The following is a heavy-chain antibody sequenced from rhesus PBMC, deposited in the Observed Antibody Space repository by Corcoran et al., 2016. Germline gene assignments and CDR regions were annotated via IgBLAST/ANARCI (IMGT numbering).Heavy chain of an antibody. CDR1: GYSISSGYG. D-gene: IGHD3-40*01. CDR2: ISYSGST. J-gene: IGHJ4*01. V-gene: IGHV4-122*02. CDR3: ARVGPYDLVDY. Sequence: QLQLQESGPGLVNPSETLSLTCAVSGYSISSGYGWSWIHQPPWKGLEWIGFISYSGSTSYNPSLKSRVTISRDTSKNQFSLKLSSVTAADTAVYYCARVGPYDLVDYWGQGVLVTVSS.